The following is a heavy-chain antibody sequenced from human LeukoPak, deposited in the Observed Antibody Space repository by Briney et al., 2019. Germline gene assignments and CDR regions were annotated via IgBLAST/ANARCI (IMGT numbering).Heavy chain of an antibody. Sequence: GGSLRLSCAASGLTVSSSYMSRVRQAPGRGLEWVSIIYNDGSTYYADSMKGRFTISRDNSKNTLYLQVNSLRAEDTAMYYCARNILFAFDIWGQGTMVTVSS. V-gene: IGHV3-53*01. CDR3: ARNILFAFDI. J-gene: IGHJ3*02. CDR2: IYNDGST. CDR1: GLTVSSSY. D-gene: IGHD2/OR15-2a*01.